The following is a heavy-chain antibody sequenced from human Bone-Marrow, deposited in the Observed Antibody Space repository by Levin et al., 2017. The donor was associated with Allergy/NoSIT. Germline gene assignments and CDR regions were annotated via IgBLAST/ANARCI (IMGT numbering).Heavy chain of an antibody. CDR1: GYTFTSYG. V-gene: IGHV1-18*01. CDR2: ISAYNGNT. Sequence: GASVKVSCKASGYTFTSYGISWVRQAPGQGLEWMGWISAYNGNTNYAQKLQGRVTMTTDTSTSTAYMELRSLRSDDTAVYYCARDLFWGWFGELFSPRYPDYWGQGTLVTVSS. CDR3: ARDLFWGWFGELFSPRYPDY. D-gene: IGHD3-10*01. J-gene: IGHJ4*02.